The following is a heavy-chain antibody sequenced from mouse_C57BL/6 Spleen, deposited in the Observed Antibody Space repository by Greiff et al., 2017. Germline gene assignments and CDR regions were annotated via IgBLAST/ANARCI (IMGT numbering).Heavy chain of an antibody. CDR1: GYAFSSYW. V-gene: IGHV1-80*01. J-gene: IGHJ2*01. CDR2: IYPGDGDT. D-gene: IGHD1-1*01. CDR3: ARSITTLVAPYYFDY. Sequence: QVQLQQSGAELVKPGASVKISCKASGYAFSSYWMNWVKQRPGKGLEWIGQIYPGDGDTNYNGKFKGKATLTADKSSSTAYMQLSSLTSEDSAVYFCARSITTLVAPYYFDYWGQGTTLTVSS.